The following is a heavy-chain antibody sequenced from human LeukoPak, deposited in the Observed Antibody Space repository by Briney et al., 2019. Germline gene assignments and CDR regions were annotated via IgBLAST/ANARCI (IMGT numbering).Heavy chain of an antibody. D-gene: IGHD7-27*01. V-gene: IGHV1-8*01. CDR1: GYTFTSYD. Sequence: ASVKVSCKTSGYTFTSYDLNWVRRATGQGLEWMGWMSPASGNTGYAQEFQGRVTMTRDTSVSTAYMELNSLRSEDTAVYYCARGPPNWGFDSWGQGTLVTVSS. CDR3: ARGPPNWGFDS. J-gene: IGHJ4*02. CDR2: MSPASGNT.